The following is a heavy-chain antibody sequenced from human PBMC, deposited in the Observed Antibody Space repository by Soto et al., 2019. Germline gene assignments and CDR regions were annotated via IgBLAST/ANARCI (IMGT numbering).Heavy chain of an antibody. CDR3: TTDITVASPTGGR. Sequence: EVQLVESGGGLLQPGASLRLSCAASGFNFNIAWLNWVRQAPGKGLEWVGRIRTNTEGGTTEYAAPVKCRLTISRDESKNSLYLQMNSLKTEDTAVYYCTTDITVASPTGGRWGQGTLVTVSS. CDR1: GFNFNIAW. CDR2: IRTNTEGGTT. V-gene: IGHV3-15*07. J-gene: IGHJ4*02. D-gene: IGHD1-20*01.